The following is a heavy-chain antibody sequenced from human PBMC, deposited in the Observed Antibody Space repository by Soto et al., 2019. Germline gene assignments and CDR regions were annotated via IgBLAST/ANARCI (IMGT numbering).Heavy chain of an antibody. CDR1: VGSIGSDDHY. Sequence: SETLSLTCTVSVGSIGSDDHYWRWMRQPPGKGMEWIGYIYYTGRTSYNPSLRSRISMSVDTSKNHFSLELSSVSAADPAVYYCASDRRNSPAYFDFWGQGTLVTVSS. V-gene: IGHV4-30-4*01. CDR3: ASDRRNSPAYFDF. D-gene: IGHD1-1*01. CDR2: IYYTGRT. J-gene: IGHJ4*02.